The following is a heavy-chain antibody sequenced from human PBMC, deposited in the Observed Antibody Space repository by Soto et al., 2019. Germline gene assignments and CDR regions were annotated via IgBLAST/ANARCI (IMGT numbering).Heavy chain of an antibody. V-gene: IGHV3-48*02. CDR2: ISESTSGI. Sequence: DVQLVESGGGLVQPGGSLRLSCAASGFTFSRYSMNWVRQAPGKGLEWVSYISESTSGIYYADSVKGRFTISRDNAKNSLYLQMNSLRDEDTAVYYCVRDFHYAFDIWGQGTMLTVSS. J-gene: IGHJ3*02. CDR1: GFTFSRYS. CDR3: VRDFHYAFDI.